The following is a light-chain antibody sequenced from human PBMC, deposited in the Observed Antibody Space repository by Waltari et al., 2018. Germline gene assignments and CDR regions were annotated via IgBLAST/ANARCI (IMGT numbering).Light chain of an antibody. V-gene: IGLV3-19*01. Sequence: SSELTQDPAVSVALGQTVSITCQGDSLRRYYASWYQQKPRQAPLLVIYGKNSRPSGIPDRFSGSSSGNTASLTITGAQAEDEADYCCNSRDSNNNRVFFGGGTKLTVL. CDR1: SLRRYY. CDR2: GKN. J-gene: IGLJ2*01. CDR3: NSRDSNNNRVF.